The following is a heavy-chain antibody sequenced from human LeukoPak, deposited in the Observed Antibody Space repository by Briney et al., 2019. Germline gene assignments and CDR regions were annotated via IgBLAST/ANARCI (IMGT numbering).Heavy chain of an antibody. V-gene: IGHV4-34*01. CDR3: ARHSWLWFGAHGFDY. J-gene: IGHJ4*02. CDR2: INHSGST. CDR1: GGSISSYY. Sequence: ETLSLTCTVSGGSISSYYWSWIRQPPGKGLEWIGEINHSGSTNYNPSLKSRVTISVDTSKHQFSLKLSSVTAADTAVYYCARHSWLWFGAHGFDYWGQGTLVTVSS. D-gene: IGHD3-10*01.